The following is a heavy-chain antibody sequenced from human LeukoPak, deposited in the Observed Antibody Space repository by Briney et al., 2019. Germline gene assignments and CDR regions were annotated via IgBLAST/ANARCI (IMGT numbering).Heavy chain of an antibody. CDR1: GGSISSYY. Sequence: PSQTLSLTCPVSGGSISSYYWSWVRQPPGEGLGWIGYIYYNGSTNYAHSLKGRVTISVDTSKSQVSLKLSCVTAADTAVYYCARHQGYGGPYDYWGQGTLVTVSS. CDR3: ARHQGYGGPYDY. V-gene: IGHV4-59*08. CDR2: IYYNGST. J-gene: IGHJ4*02. D-gene: IGHD4-23*01.